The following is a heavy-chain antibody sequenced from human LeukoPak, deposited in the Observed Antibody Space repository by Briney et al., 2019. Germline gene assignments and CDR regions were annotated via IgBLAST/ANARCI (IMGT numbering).Heavy chain of an antibody. J-gene: IGHJ3*02. V-gene: IGHV3-21*01. CDR2: ISSSSSYI. CDR3: AREGSSSWYAYAFDI. Sequence: PGGSLRLSCAASGFTFSSYSMNWVRQAPGKGLEWVSSISSSSSYIYYADSVKGRFTISRDNAKNSLYLQMNSLRAEDTAVYYCAREGSSSWYAYAFDIWGQGTMVTVSS. CDR1: GFTFSSYS. D-gene: IGHD6-13*01.